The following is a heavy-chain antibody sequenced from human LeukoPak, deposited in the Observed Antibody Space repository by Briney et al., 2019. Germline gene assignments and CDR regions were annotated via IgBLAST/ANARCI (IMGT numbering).Heavy chain of an antibody. V-gene: IGHV1-2*02. CDR3: ASTNDSSGWPFDY. J-gene: IGHJ4*02. Sequence: ASVKVSCKASGYTFTGYYMHWVRQAPGQGLEWMGWINPNSGGTNYAQKFQGRVTMTRDTSISTAYMELSRLRSDDTAVYYCASTNDSSGWPFDYWGQGTLVTVSS. CDR2: INPNSGGT. CDR1: GYTFTGYY. D-gene: IGHD6-19*01.